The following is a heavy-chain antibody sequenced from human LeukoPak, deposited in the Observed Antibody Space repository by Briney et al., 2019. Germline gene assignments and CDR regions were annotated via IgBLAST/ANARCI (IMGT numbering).Heavy chain of an antibody. CDR3: ARDPPNYYDSSGTTGG. CDR1: GFTFSSYS. CDR2: ISSSSSYI. Sequence: GGSLRLSCAASGFTFSSYSMNWVRQAPGKGLEWVSSISSSSSYIYYADSVKGRFTISRDNAKNSLYLQMNSLGAEDTAVYYCARDPPNYYDSSGTTGGWGQGTLVTVSS. J-gene: IGHJ4*02. V-gene: IGHV3-21*01. D-gene: IGHD3-22*01.